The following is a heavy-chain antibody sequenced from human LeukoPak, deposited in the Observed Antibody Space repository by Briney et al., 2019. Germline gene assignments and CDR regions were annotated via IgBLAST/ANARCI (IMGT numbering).Heavy chain of an antibody. CDR2: INHNAEMI. Sequence: GGSLRLSCAASGFTFSSYAMSWVRQAPGKGLEWIAYINHNAEMIFYPDFVKGRFTISRDNAKNSLYLQMNALRYEDTAIYYCARDHDWAFDLWGQGTLVTVSS. CDR1: GFTFSSYA. D-gene: IGHD3-9*01. CDR3: ARDHDWAFDL. J-gene: IGHJ4*02. V-gene: IGHV3-48*02.